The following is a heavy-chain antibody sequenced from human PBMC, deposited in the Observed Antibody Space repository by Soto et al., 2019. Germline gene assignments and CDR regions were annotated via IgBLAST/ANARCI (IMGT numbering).Heavy chain of an antibody. Sequence: QVQLVESGGGVVQPGRSLRLSCAASGFTFSSYGMHWVRQAPGKGLEWVAVIWYDGSNKYYADSVKGRFTISRDNSKNPLYLQMNSLRAEDTAVYYSARGGNYYYGMDVWGQGTTVTVSS. CDR2: IWYDGSNK. J-gene: IGHJ6*02. CDR3: ARGGNYYYGMDV. V-gene: IGHV3-33*01. CDR1: GFTFSSYG.